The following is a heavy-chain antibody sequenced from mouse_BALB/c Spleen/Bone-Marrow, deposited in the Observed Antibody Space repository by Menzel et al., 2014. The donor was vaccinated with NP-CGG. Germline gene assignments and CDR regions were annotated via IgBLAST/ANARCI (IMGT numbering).Heavy chain of an antibody. J-gene: IGHJ3*01. D-gene: IGHD1-2*01. CDR1: GFTFSSYG. CDR3: SRGVDHYSWFAY. Sequence: EVKVVESGGGLVQPGGSLKLSCAASGFTFSSYGMSWVRQTPDKRLELVANINSDGGSTYYSDSVKGRFTISRDDATNTLNLQMSSLKSEDTAMYYCSRGVDHYSWFAYWGQGTLVTVSA. CDR2: INSDGGST. V-gene: IGHV5-6-3*01.